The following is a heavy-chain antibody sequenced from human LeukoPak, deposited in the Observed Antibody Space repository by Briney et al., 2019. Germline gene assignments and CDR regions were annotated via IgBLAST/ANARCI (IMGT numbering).Heavy chain of an antibody. D-gene: IGHD2-15*01. CDR1: GFTFSDYY. CDR2: ISSSSSYT. J-gene: IGHJ4*02. Sequence: SGGSLRLSCAASGFTFSDYYMSWIRQAPGKGLEWVPYISSSSSYTNYADSVKGRFTISRDNAKNSLYLQMNSLRAEDTAVYYCSRNLELSAATLPGFWGQGTLVTVSS. V-gene: IGHV3-11*06. CDR3: SRNLELSAATLPGF.